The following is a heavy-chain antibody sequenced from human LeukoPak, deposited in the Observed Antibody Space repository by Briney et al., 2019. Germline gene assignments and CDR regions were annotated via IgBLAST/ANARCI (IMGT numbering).Heavy chain of an antibody. V-gene: IGHV3-33*01. CDR1: GFTFSSYG. Sequence: TGGSLRLSCAASGFTFSSYGMHWVRQAPGKGLEWVAVIWHDGSNKYYADSVKGRFTISRDNSRNTVNLQMNSLRGEDTAVYYCARAPVRGAVAGVDYWGQGTLVTVSS. CDR3: ARAPVRGAVAGVDY. J-gene: IGHJ4*02. D-gene: IGHD6-19*01. CDR2: IWHDGSNK.